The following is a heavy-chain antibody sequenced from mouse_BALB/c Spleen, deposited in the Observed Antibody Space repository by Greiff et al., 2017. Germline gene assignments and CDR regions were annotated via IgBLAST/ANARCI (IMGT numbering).Heavy chain of an antibody. CDR2: INSNGGST. J-gene: IGHJ4*01. CDR1: GFTFSSYY. CDR3: GKHDEEDGMDY. Sequence: DVLLVESGGGLVKPGGSLKLSCAASGFTFSSYYMSWVRQTPEKRLELVAAINSNGGSTYYPDTVKGRVTISRDNAKNTLYLQMSSLTTEDTALYNWGKHDEEDGMDYWGQGTSVTVSS. V-gene: IGHV5-6-2*01.